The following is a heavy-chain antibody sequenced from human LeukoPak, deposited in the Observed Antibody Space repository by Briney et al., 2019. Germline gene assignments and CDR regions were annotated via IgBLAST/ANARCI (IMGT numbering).Heavy chain of an antibody. J-gene: IGHJ4*02. CDR1: GYTFSDYY. V-gene: IGHV1-46*01. Sequence: ASVKVSCKASGYTFSDYYIHWVRQAPGQGLKWMGMINPSGGSTSYAQKFQGRVTMTRDTSTSTVYMDLNSLRSEDTAVYFCARSIRGCSSTPCYEDYWGQGTLVTVSS. CDR3: ARSIRGCSSTPCYEDY. D-gene: IGHD2-2*01. CDR2: INPSGGST.